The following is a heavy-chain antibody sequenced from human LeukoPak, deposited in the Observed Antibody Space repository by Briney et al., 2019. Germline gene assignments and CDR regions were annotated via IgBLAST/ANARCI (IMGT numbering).Heavy chain of an antibody. V-gene: IGHV4-4*07. Sequence: SETLSLTCTVSGGSISSYYWSWIRQPAGKGLEWIGRIYTSGSTNYNPSLKSRVTMSVDTSKNQFSLKLSSVTAADTAVYYCARAYSSGWYHGLHAFDIWGQGTMVTVSS. CDR3: ARAYSSGWYHGLHAFDI. J-gene: IGHJ3*02. D-gene: IGHD6-19*01. CDR2: IYTSGST. CDR1: GGSISSYY.